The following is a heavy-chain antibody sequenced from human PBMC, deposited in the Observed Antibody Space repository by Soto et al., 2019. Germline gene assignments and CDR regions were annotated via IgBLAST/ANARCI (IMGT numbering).Heavy chain of an antibody. Sequence: GGSLRLSCAASGFTFSSYAMSWVRQAPGKGLEWVSAISGSGGSTYYADSVKGRFTISRDNSKNTLYLQMNSLRAEDTAVYYCAKVAPNQKGPGGYGSGSYYYYYGMDVWGQGTTVTVSS. CDR1: GFTFSSYA. CDR2: ISGSGGST. CDR3: AKVAPNQKGPGGYGSGSYYYYYGMDV. D-gene: IGHD3-10*01. J-gene: IGHJ6*02. V-gene: IGHV3-23*01.